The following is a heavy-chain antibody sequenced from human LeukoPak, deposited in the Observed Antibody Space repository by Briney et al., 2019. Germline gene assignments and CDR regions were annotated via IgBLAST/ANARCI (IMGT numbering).Heavy chain of an antibody. CDR1: GYTFTSYD. CDR2: MNPNSGNT. CDR3: ATSILTVTTFTVTNLGY. J-gene: IGHJ4*02. V-gene: IGHV1-8*01. D-gene: IGHD4-11*01. Sequence: ASVKVSCKASGYTFTSYDINWVRQATGQGLEWMGWMNPNSGNTGYAQKFQGRVTMTRNTSISTAYMELSSLRSEDTAVYYCATSILTVTTFTVTNLGYWGQGTLVTVSS.